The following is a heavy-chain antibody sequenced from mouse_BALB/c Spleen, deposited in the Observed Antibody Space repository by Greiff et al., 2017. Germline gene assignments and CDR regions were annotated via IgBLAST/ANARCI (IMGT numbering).Heavy chain of an antibody. CDR1: GYTFSSYW. D-gene: IGHD2-4*01. CDR3: ASARDYDGAWFAY. CDR2: ILPGSGST. V-gene: IGHV1-9*01. Sequence: VQLQQSGAELMKPGASVKISCKATGYTFSSYWIEWVKQRPGHGLEWIGEILPGSGSTNYNEKFKGKATFTADTSSNTAYMQLSSLTSEDSAVYYCASARDYDGAWFAYWGQGTLVTVSA. J-gene: IGHJ3*01.